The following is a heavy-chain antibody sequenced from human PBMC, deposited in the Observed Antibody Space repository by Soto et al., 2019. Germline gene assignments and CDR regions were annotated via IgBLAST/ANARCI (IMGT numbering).Heavy chain of an antibody. V-gene: IGHV4-59*01. D-gene: IGHD3-10*01. CDR3: ARDFGVRGENYYYMDV. Sequence: SENPVPHLTVFWCLLQWFFLDLVPAAPRKGTEVNWEYLYKGSTNYNPSLKSRVTISVDTSKNQFSLKLSSVTAADTAVYYCARDFGVRGENYYYMDVWGKGTTVTVSS. J-gene: IGHJ6*03. CDR2: LYKGST. CDR1: CLLQWFF.